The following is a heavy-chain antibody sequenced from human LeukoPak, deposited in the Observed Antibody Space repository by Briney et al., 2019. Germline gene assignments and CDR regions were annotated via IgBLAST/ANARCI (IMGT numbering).Heavy chain of an antibody. J-gene: IGHJ4*02. D-gene: IGHD3-10*01. CDR3: ARVSLWFGELACDY. CDR2: IYHSGST. V-gene: IGHV4-38-2*01. Sequence: SETLSLTCAVSGYSISSGYLWGWIRQPPGKGLEWIGTIYHSGSTYYNSSLKSRVTISVDTSSNQFSLNLTSVTAADTAVYYCARVSLWFGELACDYWGQGTLVTVSS. CDR1: GYSISSGYL.